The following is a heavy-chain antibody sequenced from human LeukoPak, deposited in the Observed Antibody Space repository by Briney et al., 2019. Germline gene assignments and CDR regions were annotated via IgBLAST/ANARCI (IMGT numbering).Heavy chain of an antibody. CDR2: IYHSGST. V-gene: IGHV4-38-2*02. CDR3: ARHSPGYSSYYYYYMDV. Sequence: PSETLSLACTVSGYSISSDYYWGWIRQPPGKGLEWIGSIYHSGSTYYNPSLKSRVTISVDTSKNQFSLKLSSVTAADTAVYYCARHSPGYSSYYYYYMDVWGKGTTVTISS. J-gene: IGHJ6*03. CDR1: GYSISSDYY. D-gene: IGHD5-18*01.